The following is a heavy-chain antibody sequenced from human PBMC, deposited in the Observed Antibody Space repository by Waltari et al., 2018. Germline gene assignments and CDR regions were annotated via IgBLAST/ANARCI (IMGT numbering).Heavy chain of an antibody. CDR3: ARIGSWPPWLDY. V-gene: IGHV3-7*01. CDR1: GFAFSNYW. CDR2: IKKDGSAT. D-gene: IGHD6-13*01. Sequence: EVQLVESGGGLVRPGGSLRLSCGASGFAFSNYWMSWVRQAPGKGLEWVANIKKDGSATYYVDSVRGRFSISRDNAKNSLSLQMNSLRAEDTAVYYCARIGSWPPWLDYWGQGILVTVSS. J-gene: IGHJ4*02.